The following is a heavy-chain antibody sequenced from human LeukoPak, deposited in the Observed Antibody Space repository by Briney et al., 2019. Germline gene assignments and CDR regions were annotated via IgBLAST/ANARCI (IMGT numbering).Heavy chain of an antibody. CDR1: GFTVSSNY. J-gene: IGHJ6*03. Sequence: GGSLRLSCAGSGFTVSSNYMSWVRQAPGKGLEWVSVIYSGGSTYYADSVKGRFTISRDNSKNTLYLQMNSLRAEDTAVYYCARADSSGPLYYYYYMDVWGEGTTVTASS. CDR2: IYSGGST. V-gene: IGHV3-53*01. CDR3: ARADSSGPLYYYYYMDV. D-gene: IGHD6-19*01.